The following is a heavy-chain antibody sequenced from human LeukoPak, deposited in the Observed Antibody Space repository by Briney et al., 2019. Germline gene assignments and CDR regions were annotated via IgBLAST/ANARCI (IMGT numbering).Heavy chain of an antibody. CDR2: IYYSGST. CDR3: ARDESYSNYNNWFDP. D-gene: IGHD4-11*01. CDR1: GGSISSSSYY. Sequence: SETLSLTCTVSGGSISSSSYYWGWIRQPPGKGLEWIGSIYYSGSTYYNPSLKSRVTISVDASKNQFSLKLSSVTAADTAVYYCARDESYSNYNNWFDPWGQGTLDTVSS. J-gene: IGHJ5*02. V-gene: IGHV4-39*07.